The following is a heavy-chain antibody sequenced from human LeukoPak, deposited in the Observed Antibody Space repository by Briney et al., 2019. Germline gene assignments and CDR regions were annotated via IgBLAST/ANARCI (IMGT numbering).Heavy chain of an antibody. Sequence: PGGSLRLSCAASGFTFSSYSMNWVRQAPGKGLEWVSSTSSSSSYIYYADSVKGRFTISRDNAKNSLYLQMHSLRDEDTAVYYCARAPPRYGSGSFHFDFWGQGTLVTVSS. V-gene: IGHV3-21*01. D-gene: IGHD3-10*01. CDR1: GFTFSSYS. CDR3: ARAPPRYGSGSFHFDF. J-gene: IGHJ4*02. CDR2: TSSSSSYI.